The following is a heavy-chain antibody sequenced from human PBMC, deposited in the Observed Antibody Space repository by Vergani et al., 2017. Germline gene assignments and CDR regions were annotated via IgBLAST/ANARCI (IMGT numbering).Heavy chain of an antibody. Sequence: QVQLVESGGGVVQPGRSLRLSCAASVFTFSSYGMHWVRQAPGKGLEWVAVIWYDGSNKYYADSVKGRFTISRDNSKNTLYLQMNSLRAEDTAVYYCARDQGEVVGATTDYWGQGTLVTVSS. J-gene: IGHJ4*02. CDR1: VFTFSSYG. V-gene: IGHV3-33*01. CDR2: IWYDGSNK. D-gene: IGHD1-26*01. CDR3: ARDQGEVVGATTDY.